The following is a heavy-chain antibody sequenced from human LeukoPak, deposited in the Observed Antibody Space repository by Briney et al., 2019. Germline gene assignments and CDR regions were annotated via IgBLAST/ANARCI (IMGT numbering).Heavy chain of an antibody. CDR2: INSDGSST. Sequence: GGSLRLSCAASGFTFSSYWMHWVRQAPGKGLVWVSRINSDGSSTSYADSVKGRFTISRDNAKNTLYLQMNSLRAEDTAVCYCARSYGSGSYYAVSPSDYWGQGTLVTVSS. J-gene: IGHJ4*02. CDR1: GFTFSSYW. D-gene: IGHD3-10*01. V-gene: IGHV3-74*01. CDR3: ARSYGSGSYYAVSPSDY.